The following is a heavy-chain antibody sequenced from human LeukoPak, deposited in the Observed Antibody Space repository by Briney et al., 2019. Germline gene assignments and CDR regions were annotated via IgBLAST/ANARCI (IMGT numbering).Heavy chain of an antibody. D-gene: IGHD2-2*01. Sequence: GASVKVSCKASGYTFTSYGISWVRQAPGQGLEWMGWISAYNGNTNYAQKLQGRVTMTTDTSTSTAYMELRSLRSDDTAVYYCARALGYCSSTSGSRWFDPWGQGTLVTVSS. CDR2: ISAYNGNT. CDR3: ARALGYCSSTSGSRWFDP. V-gene: IGHV1-18*01. J-gene: IGHJ5*02. CDR1: GYTFTSYG.